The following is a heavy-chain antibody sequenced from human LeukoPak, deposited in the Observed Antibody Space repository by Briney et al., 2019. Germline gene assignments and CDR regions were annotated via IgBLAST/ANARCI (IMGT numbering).Heavy chain of an antibody. D-gene: IGHD2-15*01. CDR3: ARGYSFGPYGMDV. CDR2: ISDSGGST. Sequence: GGSLRLSCSASGFPFSSYAMRWVRQAPGKGLEYVSAISDSGGSTYYADSVKGRFTISSDNSKNTLYLQMSSLRAEDTSVYFCARGYSFGPYGMDVWGQGTTVTVSS. CDR1: GFPFSSYA. J-gene: IGHJ6*02. V-gene: IGHV3-64D*09.